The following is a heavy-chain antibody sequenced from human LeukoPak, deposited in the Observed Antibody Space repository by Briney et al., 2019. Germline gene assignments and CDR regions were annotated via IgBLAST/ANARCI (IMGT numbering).Heavy chain of an antibody. D-gene: IGHD6-25*01. CDR3: ARVQRGYRDAFDI. CDR1: GFTFSSYW. J-gene: IGHJ3*02. Sequence: HPGGSLRLSCAASGFTFSSYWMHWVRQAPRKGLVWVSRINTDGSSTSYADSVKGRFTISRDNAKNTLYLQMNSLRAEDTAVYYCARVQRGYRDAFDIWGQGTMVTVSS. CDR2: INTDGSST. V-gene: IGHV3-74*01.